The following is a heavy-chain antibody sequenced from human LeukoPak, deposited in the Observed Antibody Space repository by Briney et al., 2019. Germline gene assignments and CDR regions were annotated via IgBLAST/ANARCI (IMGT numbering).Heavy chain of an antibody. CDR3: VIDPYGGNSDFQH. D-gene: IGHD4-23*01. J-gene: IGHJ1*01. V-gene: IGHV4-59*12. CDR1: GGSISSYY. Sequence: PSETLSLTCTVSGGSISSYYWSWIRQPPGKGLEWIGYIYYGGSTNYNPSLKSRVTISVDTSKNQFSLKLVSVTAADTYAYSCVIDPYGGNSDFQHWGQGTLVIVSS. CDR2: IYYGGST.